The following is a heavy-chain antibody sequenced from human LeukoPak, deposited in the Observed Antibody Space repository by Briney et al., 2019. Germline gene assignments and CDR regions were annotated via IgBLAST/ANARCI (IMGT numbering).Heavy chain of an antibody. D-gene: IGHD3-10*01. V-gene: IGHV1-18*01. CDR2: ISAYNGNT. CDR1: GYTFSSYG. J-gene: IGHJ4*02. CDR3: ARGGEADNYYGSGEGSFDY. Sequence: ASVKVSCKASGYTFSSYGISWVRQAPGQGLEWMGWISAYNGNTNYAQKVQGRVTMTTDTSTSTAYMEVKSLRSDDTAVYYCARGGEADNYYGSGEGSFDYWGQGTLVTVSS.